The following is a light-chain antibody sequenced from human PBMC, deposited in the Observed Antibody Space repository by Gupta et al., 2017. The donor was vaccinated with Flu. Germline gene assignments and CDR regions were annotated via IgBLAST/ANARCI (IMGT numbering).Light chain of an antibody. J-gene: IGLJ2*01. V-gene: IGLV3-1*01. CDR3: QAWDDSTVV. CDR2: DDN. CDR1: KLGDKF. Sequence: SYELAQPPSVSVSPGQTASLTCSGDKLGDKFVSWYQQKPGQSPVVVIYDDNRRPSGIPERLSGSNSGNTATLTISGTLAVDEADYFCQAWDDSTVVFGGGTKLTVL.